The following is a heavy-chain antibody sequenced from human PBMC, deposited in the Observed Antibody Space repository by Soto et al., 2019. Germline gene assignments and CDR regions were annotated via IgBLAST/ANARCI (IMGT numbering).Heavy chain of an antibody. J-gene: IGHJ6*02. Sequence: GGSLRLSCAASGFTFSSYGMHWVRQAPGKGLEWVAVISYDGSNKYYADSVKGRFTISRDNSKNTLYLQMNSLRAEDTAVYYCAKHLNYTSSGMDVWGQGTTVTVSS. CDR1: GFTFSSYG. CDR2: ISYDGSNK. CDR3: AKHLNYTSSGMDV. D-gene: IGHD1-7*01. V-gene: IGHV3-30*18.